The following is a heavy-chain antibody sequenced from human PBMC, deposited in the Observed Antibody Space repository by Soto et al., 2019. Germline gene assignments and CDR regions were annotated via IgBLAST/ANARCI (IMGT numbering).Heavy chain of an antibody. Sequence: QVQLVESGGGVVQPGRSLRLSCEASGFTFSSYGMHWVRQAPGKGLEWVAVIRYNGSNKYYADSVKGRFTISRDNSKNTLYLQMNSLRTEDTAVYYWARDHYYGPAATDYYYSGMDVWGQGTTVTVSS. CDR2: IRYNGSNK. CDR3: ARDHYYGPAATDYYYSGMDV. V-gene: IGHV3-33*01. D-gene: IGHD2-2*01. J-gene: IGHJ6*02. CDR1: GFTFSSYG.